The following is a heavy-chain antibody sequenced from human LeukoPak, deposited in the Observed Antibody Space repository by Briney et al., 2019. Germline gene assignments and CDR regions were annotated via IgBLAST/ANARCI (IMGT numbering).Heavy chain of an antibody. CDR1: GFTFSSYW. Sequence: WGSLRLSCAASGFTFSSYWMSWVRQAPGKGLEWVANIYIGGSKTNYLYSVKCRFPISRDNANNSLYLQMNSLRAEDTAVYYCARWHYGMDVWGQGTTVTVSS. V-gene: IGHV3-7*01. CDR2: IYIGGSKT. D-gene: IGHD5-12*01. CDR3: ARWHYGMDV. J-gene: IGHJ6*02.